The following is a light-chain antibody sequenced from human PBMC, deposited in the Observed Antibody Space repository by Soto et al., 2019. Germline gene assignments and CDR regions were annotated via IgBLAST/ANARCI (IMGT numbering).Light chain of an antibody. V-gene: IGKV3-15*01. CDR2: GAS. CDR1: QSVSTN. J-gene: IGKJ5*01. CDR3: QQYNNWPPTT. Sequence: EIVMTQSPATLSVSPGERATLSCRASQSVSTNLAWYQKKPGQAPRLLIYGASTRATGIPARFSGSGSGTEFTLTISSLQSEDFAVYYCQQYNNWPPTTFGQGTRLEI.